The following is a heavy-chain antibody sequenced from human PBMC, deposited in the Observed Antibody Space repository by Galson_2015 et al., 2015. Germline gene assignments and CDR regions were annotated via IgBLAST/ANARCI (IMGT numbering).Heavy chain of an antibody. J-gene: IGHJ4*02. CDR3: ARDEGTTMM. V-gene: IGHV3-33*01. D-gene: IGHD3-22*01. CDR2: IWYDGSNK. CDR1: GFTFSSYG. Sequence: SLRLSCAASGFTFSSYGMHWVRQAPGQGLEWVAVIWYDGSNKYYADSVKGRFTISRDNSKNTLYLQMNSLRAEDTAVYYCARDEGTTMMWGQGTLVTVSS.